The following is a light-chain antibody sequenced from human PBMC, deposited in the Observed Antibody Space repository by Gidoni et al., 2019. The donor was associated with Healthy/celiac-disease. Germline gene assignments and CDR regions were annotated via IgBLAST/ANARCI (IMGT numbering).Light chain of an antibody. V-gene: IGKV1-6*01. CDR3: LQDYNYPWT. J-gene: IGKJ1*01. CDR2: AAS. CDR1: QGIRNA. Sequence: AIQMTQSPSSLSASVGDRVTITCRASQGIRNALGWYQQKPGKAPKLLIYAASSLQSGVPSRCSGSGSGTDFTLTISSLQPEDFATYYCLQDYNYPWTFGQGTKVEIK.